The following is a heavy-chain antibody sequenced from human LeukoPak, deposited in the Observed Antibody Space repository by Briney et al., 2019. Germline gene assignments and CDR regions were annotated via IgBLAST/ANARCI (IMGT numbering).Heavy chain of an antibody. CDR2: INPSGGST. V-gene: IGHV1-46*01. CDR1: GYTFTSYY. D-gene: IGHD3-3*01. CDR3: ARDRITIFGVVIGHYYYYGMDV. Sequence: APVKVSCKASGYTFTSYYMHWVRQATGQGLEWMGIINPSGGSTSYAQKFQGRVTMTRDTSTSTVYMELSSLRSEDTAVYYCARDRITIFGVVIGHYYYYGMDVWGQGTTVTVSS. J-gene: IGHJ6*02.